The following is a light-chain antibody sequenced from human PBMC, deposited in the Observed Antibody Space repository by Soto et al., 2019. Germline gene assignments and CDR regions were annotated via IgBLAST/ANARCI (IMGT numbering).Light chain of an antibody. CDR1: QSIRNY. CDR2: AAS. CDR3: QESDKTPRYT. Sequence: DIQLTQSPSSLSAFVGDRVTITCRASQSIRNYLNWYQQKPGKPPKLLIYAASRLQSGVPSRFSGSGSGTEFTLTINSLQPEDVATYYCQESDKTPRYTFGQGTKLDFK. V-gene: IGKV1-39*01. J-gene: IGKJ2*01.